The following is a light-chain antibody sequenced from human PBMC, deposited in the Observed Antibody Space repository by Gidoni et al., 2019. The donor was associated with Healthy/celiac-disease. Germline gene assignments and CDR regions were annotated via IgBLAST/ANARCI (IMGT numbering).Light chain of an antibody. V-gene: IGKV4-1*01. CDR3: QQYYSIPFT. CDR1: QSVLYSSNNNNY. Sequence: DIVMTQSSDSLVVSLGERATINCKSSQSVLYSSNNNNYLSWYQQKPGQPPKLLIYWASTRESGVPDRFSGSGSGTDFTLTISSLQAEDVAVYYCQQYYSIPFTFGPGTRVDIK. J-gene: IGKJ3*01. CDR2: WAS.